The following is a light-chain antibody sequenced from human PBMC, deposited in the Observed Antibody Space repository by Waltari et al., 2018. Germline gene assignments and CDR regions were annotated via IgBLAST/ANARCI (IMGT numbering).Light chain of an antibody. J-gene: IGLJ3*02. Sequence: QLVLTQSPSASASLGASVKLTCTLDSGHSSNIVAWLQQQPEKGPRYLMKMNSDGSHSKGDGIPVRFSGSSSGAERYLTISSVQSEDEADYYCQTGGHGTWVFGGGTKLSVL. CDR2: MNSDGSH. CDR3: QTGGHGTWV. V-gene: IGLV4-69*01. CDR1: SGHSSNI.